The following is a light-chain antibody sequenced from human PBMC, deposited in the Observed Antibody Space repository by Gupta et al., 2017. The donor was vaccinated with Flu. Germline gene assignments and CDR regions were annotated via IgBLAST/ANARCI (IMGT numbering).Light chain of an antibody. CDR1: QSVSSN. CDR2: DAS. CDR3: QQEADWPS. V-gene: IGKV3-15*01. Sequence: SPPPLSVSPGERATLSCRASQSVSSNLAWYQQKPGQAPRLLIYDASTRATGIPARFSGSGSGTEFTLTISSLQSEDFALYYCQQEADWPSFGGGTTVEIK. J-gene: IGKJ4*01.